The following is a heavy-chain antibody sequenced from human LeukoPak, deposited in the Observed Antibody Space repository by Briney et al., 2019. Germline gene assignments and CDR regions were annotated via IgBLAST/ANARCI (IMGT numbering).Heavy chain of an antibody. D-gene: IGHD2-2*01. CDR3: ARVGVVPAVTGVDYYYYMDV. CDR1: GGSISSYY. V-gene: IGHV4-4*07. J-gene: IGHJ6*03. Sequence: PSETLSLTCTVSGGSISSYYWSWIRQPAGKGLEWIGRIYTSGSTNYNPSLKSRVTMSVDTSKNQFSLKLSSVTAADTAVYYCARVGVVPAVTGVDYYYYMDVWGKGTTVTVSS. CDR2: IYTSGST.